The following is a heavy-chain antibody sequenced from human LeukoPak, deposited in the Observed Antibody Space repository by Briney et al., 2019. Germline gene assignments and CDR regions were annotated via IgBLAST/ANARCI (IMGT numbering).Heavy chain of an antibody. J-gene: IGHJ5*02. CDR3: ARHGGYCSSTSCFNTRFDP. CDR1: GCSFTSYW. D-gene: IGHD2-2*01. Sequence: GESLKISCKGSGCSFTSYWIGWVRQMPGKGLEWMGIIYPGDSDTRYSPSFQGQVTISADKSISTAYLQWSSLKASDTAMYYCARHGGYCSSTSCFNTRFDPWGQGTLVTVSS. V-gene: IGHV5-51*01. CDR2: IYPGDSDT.